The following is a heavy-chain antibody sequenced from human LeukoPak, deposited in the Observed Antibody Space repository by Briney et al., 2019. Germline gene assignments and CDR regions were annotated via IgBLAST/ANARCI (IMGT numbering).Heavy chain of an antibody. V-gene: IGHV4-39*01. CDR2: IYYSGST. D-gene: IGHD3-10*01. J-gene: IGHJ4*02. CDR3: ARTRYYYGSRSYGAPYYFDY. Sequence: SETLSLTCAVYGGSFSSYYWGWIRQPPGKGLEWIGSIYYSGSTYYNPSLKNRLTISVDTSKNQFSLKLRSVTAADTAVYYCARTRYYYGSRSYGAPYYFDYWGQGTLVTVSS. CDR1: GGSFSSYY.